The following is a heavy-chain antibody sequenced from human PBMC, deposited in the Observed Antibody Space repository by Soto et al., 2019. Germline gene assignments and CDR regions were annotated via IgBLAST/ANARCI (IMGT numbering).Heavy chain of an antibody. CDR2: INHSGST. V-gene: IGHV4-34*01. Sequence: QVQLQQWGAGLLKPSETLSLTCAVYGGSFSGYYWSWIRQRPGKGLEWMGEINHSGSTNYNPSLKSRVTISVDTSKNHCSLKLSSVTAADTALYYCARGRYGMDVWGQGTTVTVSS. CDR1: GGSFSGYY. CDR3: ARGRYGMDV. J-gene: IGHJ6*02.